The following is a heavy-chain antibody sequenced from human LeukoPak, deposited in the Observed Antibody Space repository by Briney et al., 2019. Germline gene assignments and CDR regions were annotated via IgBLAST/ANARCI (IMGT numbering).Heavy chain of an antibody. CDR2: MNPNSGNT. CDR1: GYTFTSYD. D-gene: IGHD6-6*01. J-gene: IGHJ4*02. V-gene: IGHV1-8*03. Sequence: ASVKVSCKASGYTFTSYDINWVRQATGQGLEWMGWMNPNSGNTDYAQKFQGRVTITRNTSKSTAYMELSSLRSEDTAVYYCARGGDSSSSFDYWGQGTLVTVSS. CDR3: ARGGDSSSSFDY.